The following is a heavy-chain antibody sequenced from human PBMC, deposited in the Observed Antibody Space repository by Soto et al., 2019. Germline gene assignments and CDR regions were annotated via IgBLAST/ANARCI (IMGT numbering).Heavy chain of an antibody. CDR2: INASTRNT. V-gene: IGHV1-18*01. CDR1: GYTFSDYA. Sequence: QVQLVQSGGEVKKPGASVKVSCQASGYTFSDYAISWVRQAPGQGLEWMGWINASTRNTDQAQNFQGRVIMTLDTSTNTAYMELRSLRSDDTAVYYCVRCYCSVGSCYACWHFDLWGRGTLVTVSS. D-gene: IGHD2-15*01. J-gene: IGHJ2*01. CDR3: VRCYCSVGSCYACWHFDL.